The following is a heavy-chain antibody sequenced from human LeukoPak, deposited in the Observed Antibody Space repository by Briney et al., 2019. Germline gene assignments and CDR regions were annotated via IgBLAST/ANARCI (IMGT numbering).Heavy chain of an antibody. CDR3: ARHDGWQWLYNIWFDP. V-gene: IGHV5-51*01. CDR2: IYPGDSDT. CDR1: GYSFTSYW. Sequence: PGGSLRLSCKGTGYSFTSYWIAWVRQMPGKGLEWMGIIYPGDSDTRYSPSFQGQVTISADKSISTAYLQWSSLKASDTAMYYCARHDGWQWLYNIWFDPWGQGSLVTVSS. D-gene: IGHD6-19*01. J-gene: IGHJ5*02.